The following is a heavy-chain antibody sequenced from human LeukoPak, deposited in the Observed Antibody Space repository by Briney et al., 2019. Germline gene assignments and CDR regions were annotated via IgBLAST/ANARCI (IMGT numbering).Heavy chain of an antibody. V-gene: IGHV3-30*18. CDR2: ISYDGSNK. Sequence: SCKASGYTFSSYGMHWVRQAPGKGLEWVAVISYDGSNKYYADSVKGRFTISRDNSKNTLYLQMNSLRAEDTAVYYCAKGGYSYGYSDYYYGMDVWGQGTTVTVSS. CDR1: GYTFSSYG. J-gene: IGHJ6*02. D-gene: IGHD5-18*01. CDR3: AKGGYSYGYSDYYYGMDV.